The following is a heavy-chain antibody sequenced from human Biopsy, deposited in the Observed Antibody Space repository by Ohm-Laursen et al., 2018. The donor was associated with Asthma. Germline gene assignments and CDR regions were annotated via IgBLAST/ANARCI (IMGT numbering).Heavy chain of an antibody. D-gene: IGHD1-1*01. CDR3: VRDGTDDAFDI. CDR1: GFSFSNFA. Sequence: LRLSCAASGFSFSNFAIHWVRQAPGKGLEWVGVISKDASTQDYADSEKGRFTMARDNSKNTLDLQMNSLREEDTAVYYCVRDGTDDAFDIWGQGTVVSVSS. CDR2: ISKDASTQ. V-gene: IGHV3-30*01. J-gene: IGHJ3*02.